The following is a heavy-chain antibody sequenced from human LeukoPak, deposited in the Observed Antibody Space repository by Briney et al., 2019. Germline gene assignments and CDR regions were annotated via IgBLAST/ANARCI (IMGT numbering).Heavy chain of an antibody. CDR1: GFTFSSYG. CDR3: ARDSSIAVAGAFDY. D-gene: IGHD6-19*01. Sequence: GSLRLSCAASGFTFSSYGMHWVRQAPGKGLEWVAVISYDGSNKYYADSVKGRFTISRDNSKNTLYLQMNSLRAEDTAVYYCARDSSIAVAGAFDYWGQGTLVTVSS. V-gene: IGHV3-30*03. J-gene: IGHJ4*02. CDR2: ISYDGSNK.